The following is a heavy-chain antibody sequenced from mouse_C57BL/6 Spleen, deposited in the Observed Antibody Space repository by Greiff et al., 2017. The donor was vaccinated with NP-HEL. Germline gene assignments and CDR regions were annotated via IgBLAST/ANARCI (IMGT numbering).Heavy chain of an antibody. CDR2: ISSGGDYI. Sequence: EVMLVESGEGLVKPGGSLKLSCAASGFTFSSYAMSWVRQTPEKRLEWVAYISSGGDYIYYADTVKGRFTISRDNASNTLYLQMSSRKSEDTAMYYCTRGGYDYIDYWGQGTTLTVSS. CDR1: GFTFSSYA. V-gene: IGHV5-9-1*02. D-gene: IGHD2-3*01. CDR3: TRGGYDYIDY. J-gene: IGHJ2*01.